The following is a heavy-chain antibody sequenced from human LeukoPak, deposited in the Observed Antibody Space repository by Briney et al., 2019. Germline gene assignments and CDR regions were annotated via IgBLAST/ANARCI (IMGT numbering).Heavy chain of an antibody. CDR2: FNSDGSST. CDR1: GFTFSSYW. CDR3: ARELSVAGTFLDY. V-gene: IGHV3-74*01. D-gene: IGHD6-19*01. J-gene: IGHJ4*02. Sequence: PGGSLRLSCAASGFTFSSYWMHWVRQAPGKGLVWVSRFNSDGSSTSYADSVKGRFTISRDNAKNTLYLQMNSLRAEDTAVYYCARELSVAGTFLDYGGQGTLVTVSS.